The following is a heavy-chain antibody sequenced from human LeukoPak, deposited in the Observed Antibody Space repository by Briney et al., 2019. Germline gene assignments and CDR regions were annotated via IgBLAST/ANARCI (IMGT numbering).Heavy chain of an antibody. V-gene: IGHV3-30*02. D-gene: IGHD3-10*01. J-gene: IGHJ4*02. CDR2: IRYDRSNQ. Sequence: GGSLRLSCAASGFTFISYGMHWVRQAPGKGLEWVAFIRYDRSNQYYADSVKGRFTISRDNSKNTVYLQMNSLRDEDTAAYYCAKVSGFYFDYWGQGTLVTVSS. CDR3: AKVSGFYFDY. CDR1: GFTFISYG.